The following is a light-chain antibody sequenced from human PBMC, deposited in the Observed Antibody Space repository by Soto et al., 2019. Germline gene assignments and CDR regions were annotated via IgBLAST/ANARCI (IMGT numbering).Light chain of an antibody. CDR1: QSVGRN. CDR2: DAS. Sequence: EIVLTQSPATLSLSPGERATLSCRASQSVGRNLAWYQQKPGQAPRLLIYDASNRTTGIPARFSGGGSGTDFTLTNSSLEPEDFAVYYCQQRSNWPPTFGQGTKMEI. CDR3: QQRSNWPPT. V-gene: IGKV3-11*01. J-gene: IGKJ1*01.